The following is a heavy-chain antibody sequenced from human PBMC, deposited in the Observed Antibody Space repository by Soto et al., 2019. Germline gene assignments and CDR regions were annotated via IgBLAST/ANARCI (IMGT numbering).Heavy chain of an antibody. CDR1: GYTFTSYY. CDR3: ERDRGGNKFDY. V-gene: IGHV1-46*01. Sequence: DSVKVSCKASGYTFTSYYMHWVRQAPGQGLEWMGIINPSGGSTSYAQKFQGRVTMTRDTSTSTVYMELSSLRSEDTAVYYCERDRGGNKFDYWGQGTLVPVYS. J-gene: IGHJ4*02. D-gene: IGHD2-15*01. CDR2: INPSGGST.